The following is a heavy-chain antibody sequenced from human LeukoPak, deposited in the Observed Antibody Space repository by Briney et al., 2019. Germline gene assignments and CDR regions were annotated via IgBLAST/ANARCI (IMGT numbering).Heavy chain of an antibody. J-gene: IGHJ1*01. CDR2: IYYSGST. D-gene: IGHD2-2*01. CDR3: ARDHCSSTSCYRSYFQH. CDR1: GGSISSGDYY. V-gene: IGHV4-30-4*08. Sequence: PSETLSLTCTVSGGSISSGDYYWSWIRQPPGKGLEWNGYIYYSGSTYYNPSLKSRVTISVDTSKNQFSLKLSSVTAADTAVYYCARDHCSSTSCYRSYFQHWGQGTLVTVSS.